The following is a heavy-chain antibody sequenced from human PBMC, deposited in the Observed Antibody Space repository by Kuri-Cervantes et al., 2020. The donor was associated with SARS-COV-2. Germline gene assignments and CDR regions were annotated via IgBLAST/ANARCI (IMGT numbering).Heavy chain of an antibody. V-gene: IGHV3-21*06. Sequence: GGSLRLSCAASGFSFPPHSITWVRQTPGKGLEWVSSISRTSTYKHYADSVKGRFSMSRDNAKNSLYLQLESLRVEDTAIYYCARGGSGDSRPSHYDIPDFYYTLDVWGQGTTVTVSS. CDR3: ARGGSGDSRPSHYDIPDFYYTLDV. D-gene: IGHD3-9*01. CDR2: ISRTSTYK. CDR1: GFSFPPHS. J-gene: IGHJ6*02.